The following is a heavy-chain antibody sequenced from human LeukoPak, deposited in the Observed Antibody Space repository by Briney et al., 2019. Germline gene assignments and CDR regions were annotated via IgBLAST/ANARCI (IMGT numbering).Heavy chain of an antibody. J-gene: IGHJ4*02. D-gene: IGHD1-1*01. CDR2: ISYDGSNK. CDR1: GFTFSSYA. V-gene: IGHV3-30-3*01. CDR3: ARELPAQYNWNDGNYFDY. Sequence: GRSLRLSCAASGFTFSSYAMHWVRQAPGKGLEWVAVISYDGSNKYYADSVKGRFTISRDNSKNTLYLQMNSLRAEDTAVYYCARELPAQYNWNDGNYFDYWGQGTLVTVSS.